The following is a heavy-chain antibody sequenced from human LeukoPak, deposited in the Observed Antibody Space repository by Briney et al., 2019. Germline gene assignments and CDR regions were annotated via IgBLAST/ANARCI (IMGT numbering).Heavy chain of an antibody. D-gene: IGHD3-22*01. V-gene: IGHV4-59*05. CDR2: IYYSGST. CDR3: ASDYDSSSWFDP. CDR1: GGSISSCY. J-gene: IGHJ5*02. Sequence: PSETLSLTCTVSGGSISSCYWSWIRQPPGKGLEWIGSIYYSGSTYYNPSLKSRVTISVDTSKNQFSLKLSSVTAADTAAYYCASDYDSSSWFDPWGQGTLVTVSS.